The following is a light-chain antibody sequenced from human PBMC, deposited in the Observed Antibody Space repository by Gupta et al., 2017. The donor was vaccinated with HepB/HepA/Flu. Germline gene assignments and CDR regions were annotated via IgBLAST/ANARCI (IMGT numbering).Light chain of an antibody. J-gene: IGLJ2*01. CDR3: GSYTRSSTWL. Sequence: QSALTQPASVAGSLGQSIAISCTGTSSDIGAYNFVSWSQQHPGKAPQLIIYDVNNRPSGVSNRFSGSKSGNTAFLIISGLQAEDEADYFSGSYTRSSTWLFGGVTKVTVL. CDR2: DVN. CDR1: SSDIGAYNF. V-gene: IGLV2-14*03.